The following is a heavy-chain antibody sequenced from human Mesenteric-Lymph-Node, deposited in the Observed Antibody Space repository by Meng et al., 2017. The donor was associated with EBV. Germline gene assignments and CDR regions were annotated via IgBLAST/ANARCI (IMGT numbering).Heavy chain of an antibody. CDR3: ARPWLGRFDY. D-gene: IGHD6-19*01. V-gene: IGHV4-34*01. Sequence: QVPLKQLGSGLLTPSETMYLIRAVSGGSFSGYYWSWIRQPPGKGLEWIGEINHSGSTNYNPSLKSRVTISVDTSKNQFSLKLSSVTAADTAVYYCARPWLGRFDYWGQGTLVTVSS. CDR2: INHSGST. CDR1: GGSFSGYY. J-gene: IGHJ4*02.